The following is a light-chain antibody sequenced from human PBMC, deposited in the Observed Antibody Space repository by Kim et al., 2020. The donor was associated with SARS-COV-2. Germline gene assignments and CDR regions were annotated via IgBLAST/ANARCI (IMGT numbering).Light chain of an antibody. V-gene: IGLV1-40*01. CDR3: QSYDSSLSGSV. J-gene: IGLJ3*02. CDR1: SSNIWAGYD. Sequence: QRVTISCTGSSSNIWAGYDVRWYQQLPGTAPKLLIYGNSNRPSGVPDRFSGSKSGTSASRAITGLQAEDEADYYCQSYDSSLSGSVFGGGTQLTVL. CDR2: GNS.